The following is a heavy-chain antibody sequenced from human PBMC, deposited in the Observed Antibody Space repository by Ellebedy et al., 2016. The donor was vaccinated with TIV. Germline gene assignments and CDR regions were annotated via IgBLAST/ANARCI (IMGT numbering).Heavy chain of an antibody. CDR1: GYSFTSYW. J-gene: IGHJ3*02. Sequence: GESLKISCKGSGYSFTSYWIGWVRQMPGKGLEWMGIIYPGDSDTRYSPSFQGQVTISADKSISTAYLQWSSLKASDTAMYYCASLNYDSSVPAADDAFDIWGQGTMVTVSS. V-gene: IGHV5-51*01. CDR2: IYPGDSDT. CDR3: ASLNYDSSVPAADDAFDI. D-gene: IGHD3-22*01.